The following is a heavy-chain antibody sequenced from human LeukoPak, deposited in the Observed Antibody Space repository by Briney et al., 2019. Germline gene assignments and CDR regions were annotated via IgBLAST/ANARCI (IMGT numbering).Heavy chain of an antibody. CDR3: ARLDEANWGSEGAFDI. J-gene: IGHJ3*02. Sequence: PGESLKISCKGSGYSFTSYWIGWVRQMPGKGLEWMGIIYPGDSDTRYSPSFQGQVTISADKSISTAYLQWSSLKASDTAMYYCARLDEANWGSEGAFDIWGQGTMVTVSS. CDR2: IYPGDSDT. CDR1: GYSFTSYW. V-gene: IGHV5-51*01. D-gene: IGHD7-27*01.